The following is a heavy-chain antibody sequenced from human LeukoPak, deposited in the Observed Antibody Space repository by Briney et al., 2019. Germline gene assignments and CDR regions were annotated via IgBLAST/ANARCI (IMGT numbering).Heavy chain of an antibody. J-gene: IGHJ3*02. Sequence: GASVKVSCKASGNTFTSYYMHWVRQAPGQGLEWMGIINPSGGSTSYAQKFQGRVTMTRDTSTSTVYMELSSLRSEDTAVYYCARLYYYDSSGYYPPEDAFDIWGQGTMVTVSS. V-gene: IGHV1-46*01. CDR2: INPSGGST. D-gene: IGHD3-22*01. CDR3: ARLYYYDSSGYYPPEDAFDI. CDR1: GNTFTSYY.